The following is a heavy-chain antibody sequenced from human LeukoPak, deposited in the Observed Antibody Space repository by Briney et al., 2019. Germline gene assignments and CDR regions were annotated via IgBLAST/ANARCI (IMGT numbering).Heavy chain of an antibody. V-gene: IGHV4-34*01. CDR1: GGSFSAYY. CDR3: ATGYYDSSGYYFSGVWFDP. Sequence: PSETLSLTCAVYGGSFSAYYWSWIRQPPGKGLEWIGEINHSGSTNYNPSLKSRVAISVDTSRNQFSLRLSSVTAADTAVYYCATGYYDSSGYYFSGVWFDPWGQGTLVTVSS. D-gene: IGHD3-22*01. J-gene: IGHJ5*02. CDR2: INHSGST.